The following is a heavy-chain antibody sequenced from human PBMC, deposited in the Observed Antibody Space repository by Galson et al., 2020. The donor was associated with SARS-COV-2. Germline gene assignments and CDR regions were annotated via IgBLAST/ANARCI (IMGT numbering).Heavy chain of an antibody. Sequence: GGSLRLSCAASGFTFSSYNMNWVRQAPGKGLEWVSSITSSSTYIYYADSVKGRFTISRDNAKNSLYLQMNSLRAEDTAVYYCAREYSGSYYFPFAYWGQGTLVTVSS. CDR2: ITSSSTYI. V-gene: IGHV3-21*01. D-gene: IGHD1-26*01. J-gene: IGHJ4*02. CDR1: GFTFSSYN. CDR3: AREYSGSYYFPFAY.